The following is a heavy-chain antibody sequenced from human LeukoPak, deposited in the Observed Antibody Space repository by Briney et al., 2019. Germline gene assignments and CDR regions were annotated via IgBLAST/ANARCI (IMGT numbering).Heavy chain of an antibody. D-gene: IGHD3-10*01. J-gene: IGHJ4*02. CDR2: ISYDGSNK. Sequence: GGSLRLSCAASGFTFSSYAMHWVRQAPGKGLEWVAVISYDGSNKYSADSVKGRFTISRDNSKNTLYLQMNSLRAEDTAVYYCARDSSLGEWGQGTLVTVSS. V-gene: IGHV3-30-3*01. CDR1: GFTFSSYA. CDR3: ARDSSLGE.